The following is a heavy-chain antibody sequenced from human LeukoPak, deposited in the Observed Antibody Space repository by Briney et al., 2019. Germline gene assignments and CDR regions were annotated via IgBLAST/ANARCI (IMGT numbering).Heavy chain of an antibody. V-gene: IGHV5-51*01. D-gene: IGHD1-1*01. CDR2: IYPGDSDT. CDR3: AKRGYMTSDAFDI. CDR1: GYSFTSYW. Sequence: GESLKISCKGSGYSFTSYWIGWVRQMPGKGLEWMGIIYPGDSDTRYSPSFQGQITISTDKSISTAYLQWSSLKASDTAMYYCAKRGYMTSDAFDIWGQGTMVTVSS. J-gene: IGHJ3*02.